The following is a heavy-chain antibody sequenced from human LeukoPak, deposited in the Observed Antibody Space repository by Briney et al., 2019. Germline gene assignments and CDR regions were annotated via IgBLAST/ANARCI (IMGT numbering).Heavy chain of an antibody. D-gene: IGHD3-22*01. Sequence: SETLSLTCAVSGGSISSGGYSWSWIRQPPGKGLEWIGYIYRSGSTYYNPSLKSRVTISVDRSKNQFSLKLSSVTAADTAVYYCARVGSSGYYYLPDYWGQGTLVTVSS. V-gene: IGHV4-30-2*01. CDR1: GGSISSGGYS. J-gene: IGHJ4*02. CDR2: IYRSGST. CDR3: ARVGSSGYYYLPDY.